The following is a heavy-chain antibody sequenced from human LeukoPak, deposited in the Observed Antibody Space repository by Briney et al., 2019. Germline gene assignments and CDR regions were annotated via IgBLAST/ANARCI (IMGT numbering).Heavy chain of an antibody. Sequence: GGSLRLSCAASGFTFSSYSMNWVRQAPGKGLEWVSSISSSSSYIYYADSVKDRFIISRDNSKNTFYLQMNSLRVDDTATYYCAKGKVNHLGAFDQWGQGTLVTVSS. V-gene: IGHV3-21*04. J-gene: IGHJ4*02. CDR1: GFTFSSYS. D-gene: IGHD1-26*01. CDR3: AKGKVNHLGAFDQ. CDR2: ISSSSSYI.